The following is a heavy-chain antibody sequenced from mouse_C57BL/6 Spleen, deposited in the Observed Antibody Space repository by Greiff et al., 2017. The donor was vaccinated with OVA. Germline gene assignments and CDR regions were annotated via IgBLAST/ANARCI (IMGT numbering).Heavy chain of an antibody. D-gene: IGHD4-1*01. J-gene: IGHJ2*01. CDR1: GYTFTSYW. V-gene: IGHV1-50*01. CDR3: ARVRLAYFDY. Sequence: QVQLQQPGAELVKPGASVKLSCKASGYTFTSYWMQWVKQRPGQGLEWIGEIDPSDSYTNYNQKFKGKATLTVDTSSSTAYMQLSSLTSEDSAVYYCARVRLAYFDYWGQGTTLTVSS. CDR2: IDPSDSYT.